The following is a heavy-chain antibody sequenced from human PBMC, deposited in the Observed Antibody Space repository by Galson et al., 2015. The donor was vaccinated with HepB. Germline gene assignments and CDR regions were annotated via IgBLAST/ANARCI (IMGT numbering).Heavy chain of an antibody. Sequence: SLRLSCAASGFTFSSYAMHWVRQAPGKGLEWVAVISYDGSNKYYADSVKGRFTISRDNSKNTLYLQMNSLRAEDTAVYYCARGEVRFLDYYYYGMDVWGQGTTVTVSS. CDR3: ARGEVRFLDYYYYGMDV. CDR2: ISYDGSNK. CDR1: GFTFSSYA. V-gene: IGHV3-30*04. D-gene: IGHD3-3*01. J-gene: IGHJ6*02.